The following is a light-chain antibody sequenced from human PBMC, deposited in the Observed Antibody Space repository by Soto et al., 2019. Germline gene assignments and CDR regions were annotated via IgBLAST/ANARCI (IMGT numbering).Light chain of an antibody. CDR2: GAY. J-gene: IGKJ2*01. Sequence: EIVLTQSPGTLSLSPGERATLSCRASHSVTSRYLAWYQQKPGQAPRLLIYGAYSRATGIPDRFSGRGSGTDFTLTISRLQPEDFAVYYCHHYCSSPPYTFGQGTKLEIK. V-gene: IGKV3-20*01. CDR1: HSVTSRY. CDR3: HHYCSSPPYT.